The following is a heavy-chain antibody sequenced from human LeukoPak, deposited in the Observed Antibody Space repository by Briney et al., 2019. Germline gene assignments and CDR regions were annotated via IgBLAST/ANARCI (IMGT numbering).Heavy chain of an antibody. D-gene: IGHD3-22*01. J-gene: IGHJ4*02. CDR1: GFTFSSYA. V-gene: IGHV3-23*01. CDR2: ISATGGTT. CDR3: ARSRGRNFYDTTGRYPEF. Sequence: GGSLRLSCAASGFTFSSYAFNWVRQAPGEGLEWVSGISATGGTTYHADSVKGRFTISRGNSKRTLYLKMKSLRADDTAVYYCARSRGRNFYDTTGRYPEFWGQGTLVTVSS.